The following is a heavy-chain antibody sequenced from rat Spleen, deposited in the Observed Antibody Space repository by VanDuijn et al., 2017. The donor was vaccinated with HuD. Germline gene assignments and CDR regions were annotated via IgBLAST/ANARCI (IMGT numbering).Heavy chain of an antibody. CDR1: GFSLPSYH. D-gene: IGHD1-4*01. CDR2: IWTGGST. J-gene: IGHJ2*01. V-gene: IGHV2-43*01. Sequence: QVQLKESGPGLVQPSQTLFLTCSVSGFSLPSYHVSWVRQPPGKGSEWMGIIWTGGSTAYNSLLKSRLSISRDTSKSQVFLKMSSLQTEDTATYYCVREANYPGITFDYWGQGVMVTVSS. CDR3: VREANYPGITFDY.